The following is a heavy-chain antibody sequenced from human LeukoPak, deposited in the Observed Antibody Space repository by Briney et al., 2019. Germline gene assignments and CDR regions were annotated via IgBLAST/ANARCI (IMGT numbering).Heavy chain of an antibody. Sequence: GASLQISCKGSGYSFANYWIAWVRQLPGTGLEWMGIVNPGDSDTRYSPSFQGQVTISADKSISTASLQWSSRKASDTAMYYCARHYSGSYHSSLEYWGQGTLVTVSS. D-gene: IGHD1-26*01. CDR3: ARHYSGSYHSSLEY. CDR2: VNPGDSDT. CDR1: GYSFANYW. V-gene: IGHV5-51*01. J-gene: IGHJ4*02.